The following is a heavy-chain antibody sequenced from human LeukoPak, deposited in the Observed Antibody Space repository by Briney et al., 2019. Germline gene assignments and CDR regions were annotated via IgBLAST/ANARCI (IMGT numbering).Heavy chain of an antibody. D-gene: IGHD2-2*01. CDR2: TYPGNSET. Sequence: GESLKISCKGPGYTFTGSWVAWVRQMPGKGLEWMGITYPGNSETNYRPSVQGQVTISADNSITTAYLQWSSLQAADTAMYCCARGRYCDSNSCQRFDSWGQGTLVTVSS. J-gene: IGHJ4*02. CDR1: GYTFTGSW. V-gene: IGHV5-51*01. CDR3: ARGRYCDSNSCQRFDS.